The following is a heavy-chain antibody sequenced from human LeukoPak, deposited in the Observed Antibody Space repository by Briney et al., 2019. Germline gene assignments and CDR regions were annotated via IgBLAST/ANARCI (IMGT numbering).Heavy chain of an antibody. CDR2: IYYTGRT. J-gene: IGHJ4*02. Sequence: SETLSLTCTVSGGSISSSNYYWGWIRQPPGKGLEWVGSIYYTGRTYYYPSLKSRVTISVDTSKNQFSLKLSSVTAADTAVYYCARIQYSSSIAYWGQGTLVTVSS. V-gene: IGHV4-39*07. CDR3: ARIQYSSSIAY. D-gene: IGHD6-6*01. CDR1: GGSISSSNYY.